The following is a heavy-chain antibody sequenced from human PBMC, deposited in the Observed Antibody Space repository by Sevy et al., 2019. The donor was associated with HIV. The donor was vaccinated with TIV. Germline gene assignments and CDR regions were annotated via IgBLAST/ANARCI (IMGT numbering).Heavy chain of an antibody. J-gene: IGHJ4*02. CDR2: IIPIFGTA. CDR1: GGTFSSYA. CDR3: ARDFGGYCSSTSCYGFDY. V-gene: IGHV1-69*13. D-gene: IGHD2-2*01. Sequence: ASVKVSCKASGGTFSSYAISWVRQAPGQGLEWMGGIIPIFGTANDAQKFQGRVTVTADESTSTAYMELSSLRSEDTAVYYCARDFGGYCSSTSCYGFDYWGQGTLVTVSS.